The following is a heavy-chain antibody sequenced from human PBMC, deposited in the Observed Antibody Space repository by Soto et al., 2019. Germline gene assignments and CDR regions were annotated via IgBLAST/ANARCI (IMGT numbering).Heavy chain of an antibody. CDR3: ASGQWNLHLHY. CDR2: IDPSDTHT. D-gene: IGHD1-26*01. V-gene: IGHV5-10-1*01. J-gene: IGHJ4*02. CDR1: AYIFTNQW. Sequence: GQSLKISCEGSAYIFTNQWINWVRQVPGKVLEWMGNIDPSDTHTNYSPSFQGHVTISIDKSIRTAYLQWTRLKASDTAIYYCASGQWNLHLHYWGQGSLVTVSS.